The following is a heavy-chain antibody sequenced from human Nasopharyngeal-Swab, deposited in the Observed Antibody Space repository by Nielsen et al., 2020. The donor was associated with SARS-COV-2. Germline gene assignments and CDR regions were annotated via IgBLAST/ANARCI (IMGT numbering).Heavy chain of an antibody. CDR3: ARDQILQEYYYDSSGYWGIDY. D-gene: IGHD3-22*01. CDR1: GFTFSSYG. CDR2: ISYDGSNK. J-gene: IGHJ4*02. Sequence: GGSLRLSCAASGFTFSSYGMHWVRQAPGKGLEWVAVISYDGSNKYYADSVKGRFTISRDNAKNSLYLQMNSLRAEDTAVYYCARDQILQEYYYDSSGYWGIDYWGQGTLVTVSS. V-gene: IGHV3-30*03.